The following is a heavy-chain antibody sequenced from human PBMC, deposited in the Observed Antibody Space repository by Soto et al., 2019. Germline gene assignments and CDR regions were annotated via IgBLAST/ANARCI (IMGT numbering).Heavy chain of an antibody. V-gene: IGHV3-30*18. Sequence: GGSLRLSCAASGFTFSSYGMHWVRQAPGKGLEWVAVISYDGSNKYYADSGKGRFTISRDNSKNTLYLQMNSLRAEDTAVYYCGKASYYYGLGSYYGMDVWVQGTTVTVFS. CDR1: GFTFSSYG. J-gene: IGHJ6*02. CDR2: ISYDGSNK. D-gene: IGHD3-10*01. CDR3: GKASYYYGLGSYYGMDV.